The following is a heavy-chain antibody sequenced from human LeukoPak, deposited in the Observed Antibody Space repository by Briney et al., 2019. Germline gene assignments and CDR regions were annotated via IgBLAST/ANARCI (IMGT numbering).Heavy chain of an antibody. CDR3: ARGTLGYCSSTSCPNWFDP. D-gene: IGHD2-2*01. CDR1: GYTFTGYY. J-gene: IGHJ5*02. CDR2: INPNSGGT. Sequence: ASVNVSCKASGYTFTGYYMHWVRQAPEQGLAWMGWINPNSGGTNYAQKFQGRVTMTRDTSISTAYMELSRLRSDDTAVYYCARGTLGYCSSTSCPNWFDPWGQGTLVTVSS. V-gene: IGHV1-2*02.